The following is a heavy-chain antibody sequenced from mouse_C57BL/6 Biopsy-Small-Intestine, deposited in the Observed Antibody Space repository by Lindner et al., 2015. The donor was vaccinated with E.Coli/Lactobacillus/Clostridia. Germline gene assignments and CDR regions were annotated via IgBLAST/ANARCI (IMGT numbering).Heavy chain of an antibody. CDR3: ARDPGAHRRNCTGGICYSSAFDI. Sequence: SVKVSCKASGYTFTAYYMHWVRQAPGQGLEWMGWISPHSGDTYHIQTFQGRVTMTRDTSISTVYMELSSLRSDDTAVYYCARDPGAHRRNCTGGICYSSAFDIWGQGTMVTVSS. J-gene: IGHJ3*01. D-gene: IGHD1-1*02. V-gene: IGHV1-84*02. CDR2: ISPHSGDT. CDR1: GYTFTAYY.